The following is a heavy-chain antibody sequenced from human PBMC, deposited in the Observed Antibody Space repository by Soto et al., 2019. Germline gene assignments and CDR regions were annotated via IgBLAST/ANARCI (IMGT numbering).Heavy chain of an antibody. J-gene: IGHJ4*02. V-gene: IGHV4-59*01. CDR2: IYYSGST. D-gene: IGHD1-1*01. CDR3: ARSPRGHSGPFDY. CDR1: GGSISSYY. Sequence: SETLSLTCTVSGGSISSYYWSWIRQPPGKGLEWIGYIYYSGSTNYNPSLKSRVSISVDTSKNQFSLKLSSVTAADTAVYYCARSPRGHSGPFDYWGQGTLVTVSS.